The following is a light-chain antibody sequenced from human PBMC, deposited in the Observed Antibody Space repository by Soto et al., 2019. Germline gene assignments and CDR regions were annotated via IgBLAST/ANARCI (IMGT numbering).Light chain of an antibody. CDR1: SSDVGAYDY. J-gene: IGLJ1*01. Sequence: QSVLTQPPSASGSPGQSVTISCTGTSSDVGAYDYVSWYQQHPGKAPKLMIYEINKRPSGVPDRFSGSKSGNTASLTVSGLQAEDEADYYCCSLTTSHTYVFGSGTKVTVL. V-gene: IGLV2-8*01. CDR2: EIN. CDR3: CSLTTSHTYV.